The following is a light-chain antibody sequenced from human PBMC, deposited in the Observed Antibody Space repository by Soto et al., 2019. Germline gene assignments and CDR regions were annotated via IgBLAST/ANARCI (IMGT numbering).Light chain of an antibody. Sequence: QSALTQPRSVSGSPGQSVTISCTGTSSDVGRYDYVSWYQQYPGEAPKLIIYDVTGRPSGVPDRFSGSKSGNTASLTIPGLRAEDEAAYSCCSFAGSYSYVFGSGTKVTVL. CDR2: DVT. CDR1: SSDVGRYDY. CDR3: CSFAGSYSYV. J-gene: IGLJ1*01. V-gene: IGLV2-11*01.